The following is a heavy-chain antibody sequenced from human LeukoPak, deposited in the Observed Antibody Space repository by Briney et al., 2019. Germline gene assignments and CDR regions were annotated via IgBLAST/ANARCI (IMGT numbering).Heavy chain of an antibody. CDR1: GFPFSSYA. V-gene: IGHV3-64*04. CDR2: ISDSGGST. CDR3: SSFAYGMDV. D-gene: IGHD6-6*01. J-gene: IGHJ6*02. Sequence: GGSLRLSCSASGFPFSSYAMHWVRQAPGKGLEYVSAISDSGGSTYYADSVKGRFTISRDNSKNTLYLQMNSLRAEDTAVYYCSSFAYGMDVWGQGTTVTVSS.